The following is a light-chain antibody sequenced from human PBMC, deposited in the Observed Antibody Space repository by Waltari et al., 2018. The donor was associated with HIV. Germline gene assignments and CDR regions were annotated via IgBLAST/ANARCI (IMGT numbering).Light chain of an antibody. V-gene: IGKV1-39*01. CDR2: DAS. CDR3: QQAYRGRT. Sequence: DIQLTQSPSSLPASVRDRVTITCRASQSISTSLNWYQHKPGEAPKLLIFDASRLHTGVPSRFSGSGSGTQFTLTISSLQHEDFATYYCQQAYRGRTFGQGTKVEIK. J-gene: IGKJ1*01. CDR1: QSISTS.